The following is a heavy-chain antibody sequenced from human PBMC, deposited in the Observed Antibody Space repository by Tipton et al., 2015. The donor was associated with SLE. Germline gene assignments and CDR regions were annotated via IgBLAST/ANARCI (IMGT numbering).Heavy chain of an antibody. D-gene: IGHD5-12*01. CDR2: ISGSGGST. J-gene: IGHJ6*03. CDR1: GFTFSSYA. Sequence: GSLRLSCAASGFTFSSYAMSWVRQAPGKGLGWVSAISGSGGSTYYADSAKGRFTISRDNSKNTLYLQMNSLRAEDTAVYYCAKGLLFPFRYYYMDVWGKGATVTVSS. V-gene: IGHV3-23*01. CDR3: AKGLLFPFRYYYMDV.